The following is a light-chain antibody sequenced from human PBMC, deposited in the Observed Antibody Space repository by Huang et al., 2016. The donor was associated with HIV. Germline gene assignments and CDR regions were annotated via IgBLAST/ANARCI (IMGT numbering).Light chain of an antibody. CDR3: QQYNSYPYT. V-gene: IGKV1-5*01. Sequence: DIQMTQSPSTLSAVVGDRVTITCRASQSIGGWLAWYQQKPGKAPNLLLYDASSLEGGVPSRFSGSRSGTEFTLTITSLQPDDAAIYHCQQYNSYPYTFGQGTKLEI. CDR1: QSIGGW. J-gene: IGKJ2*01. CDR2: DAS.